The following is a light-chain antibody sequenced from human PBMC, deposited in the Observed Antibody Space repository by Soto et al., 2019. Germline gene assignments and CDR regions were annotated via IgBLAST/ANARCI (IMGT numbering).Light chain of an antibody. Sequence: EIVMTQSPATLAGSPGERASLSCRASQSVSNYLAWYQQKPGPAPRLLISDASNRATGIPARFSGSGSGTDFTLTISSLEPDDFAVYYCQQRSDWPTFGQGTKVDIK. CDR2: DAS. J-gene: IGKJ1*01. CDR1: QSVSNY. V-gene: IGKV3-11*01. CDR3: QQRSDWPT.